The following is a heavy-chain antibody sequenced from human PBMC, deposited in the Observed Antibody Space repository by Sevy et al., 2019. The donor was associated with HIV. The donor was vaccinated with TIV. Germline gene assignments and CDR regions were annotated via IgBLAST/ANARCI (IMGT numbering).Heavy chain of an antibody. V-gene: IGHV3-53*01. CDR1: GFTFSSNY. D-gene: IGHD3-22*01. J-gene: IGHJ4*02. CDR2: IYSGGRT. CDR3: GSNEYYYDSSGFDY. Sequence: GGSLRLSCAASGFTFSSNYMSWVRQAPGKGLEWVSVIYSGGRTYYVDCVKGRFTINSDNSKNTLYLQLNSLRAEDKAVYYCGSNEYYYDSSGFDYWGQGTLVTVSS.